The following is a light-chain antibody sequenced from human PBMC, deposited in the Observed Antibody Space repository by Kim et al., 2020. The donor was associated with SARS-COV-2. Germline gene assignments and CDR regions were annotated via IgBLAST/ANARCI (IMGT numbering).Light chain of an antibody. J-gene: IGLJ3*02. CDR1: SLTTYF. CDR3: NSRDTSGTHVL. V-gene: IGLV3-19*01. Sequence: LGQTVTITCQGDSLTTYFASWYQQKPRQAPILIIYAKNNRPSGIPDRFSGSYSGNTASLTISGAQAEDEADYYCNSRDTSGTHVLFGGGTQLTVL. CDR2: AKN.